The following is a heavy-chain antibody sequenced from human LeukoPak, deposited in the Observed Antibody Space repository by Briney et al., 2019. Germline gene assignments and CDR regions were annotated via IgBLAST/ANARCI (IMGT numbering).Heavy chain of an antibody. D-gene: IGHD3-9*01. V-gene: IGHV3-30-3*01. J-gene: IGHJ4*02. Sequence: GRSLRLSCADSGFTFSSSAMHWVRQAPGKGLEWVAVISYDGSNKYYADSVKGRFTISRDNSKNTLYLQMNSLRAEDTAVYYCAKGPYYDILTGYLLDYWGQGTLVTVSS. CDR3: AKGPYYDILTGYLLDY. CDR1: GFTFSSSA. CDR2: ISYDGSNK.